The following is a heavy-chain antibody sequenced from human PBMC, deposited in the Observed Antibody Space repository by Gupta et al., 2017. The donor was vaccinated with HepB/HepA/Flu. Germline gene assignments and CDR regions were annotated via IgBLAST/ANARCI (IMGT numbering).Heavy chain of an antibody. V-gene: IGHV4-59*08. Sequence: QVHLPASRPRRVEPSATLSPTSVLSAGSISNFYWSWIRLPPGKGLEWIGYLYDNDSTNYNLSLRSRVTRSVDTSKTHFSLKLTSATAADTAIYYCAGHDFDLRTWIDPWGQGARGTVSS. CDR3: AGHDFDLRTWIDP. CDR2: LYDNDST. CDR1: AGSISNFY. D-gene: IGHD3-16*01. J-gene: IGHJ5*02.